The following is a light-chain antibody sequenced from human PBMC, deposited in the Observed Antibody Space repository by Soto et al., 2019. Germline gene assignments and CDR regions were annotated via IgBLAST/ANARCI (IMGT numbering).Light chain of an antibody. Sequence: QPVLTHPPSVSGGPGQWVSISCTGSSSDIGAGNDVNWYQQVPGTAPRLLIYANTKRPSGVTDRFSGSKSGTSASLAITGLQVEDDADYYCQSYGTSVTGLYIVGTGTKLTVL. CDR3: QSYGTSVTGLYI. J-gene: IGLJ1*01. CDR2: ANT. V-gene: IGLV1-40*01. CDR1: SSDIGAGND.